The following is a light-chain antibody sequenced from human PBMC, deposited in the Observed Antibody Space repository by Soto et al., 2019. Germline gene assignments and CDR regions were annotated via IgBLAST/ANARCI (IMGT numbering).Light chain of an antibody. CDR1: SSDIGDYNY. J-gene: IGLJ1*01. CDR2: DVS. Sequence: QSALTQPRSVSGSPGQSVTISCTGTSSDIGDYNYVSWYQQHPGKAPKLMIYDVSTGPSGVPDRFSGSKSGNTASLTISGLQSDDEAVYYCCSFAGTNSFAFGTGTKVTV. V-gene: IGLV2-11*01. CDR3: CSFAGTNSFA.